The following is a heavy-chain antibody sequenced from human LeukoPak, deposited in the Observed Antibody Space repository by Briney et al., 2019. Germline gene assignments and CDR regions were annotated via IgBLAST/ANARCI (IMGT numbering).Heavy chain of an antibody. CDR3: ARSYSSSWPNFDY. CDR2: IIPIFGTA. Sequence: SVKVSCKASGGTFSSYAISWVRQAPAQGLEWMGGIIPIFGTANYAQKFQGRVTITTDESTSTAYMELSSLRSEDTAVYYCARSYSSSWPNFDYWGQGTLVTVSS. J-gene: IGHJ4*02. D-gene: IGHD6-13*01. CDR1: GGTFSSYA. V-gene: IGHV1-69*05.